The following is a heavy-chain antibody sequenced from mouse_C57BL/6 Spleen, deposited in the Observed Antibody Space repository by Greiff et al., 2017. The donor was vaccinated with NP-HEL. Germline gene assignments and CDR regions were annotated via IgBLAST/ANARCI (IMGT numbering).Heavy chain of an antibody. Sequence: VQLQQSGPGILQSSQTLSLTCSFSGFSLSTSGMGVSWIRQPSGKGLEWLAHIYWDDDKRYNPSLKSRLTISKDTSRNQVFLKITSVDTADTATYYCARRTYYGSSDYYAMDYWGQGTSVTVSS. D-gene: IGHD1-1*01. CDR1: GFSLSTSGMG. J-gene: IGHJ4*01. V-gene: IGHV8-12*01. CDR3: ARRTYYGSSDYYAMDY. CDR2: IYWDDDK.